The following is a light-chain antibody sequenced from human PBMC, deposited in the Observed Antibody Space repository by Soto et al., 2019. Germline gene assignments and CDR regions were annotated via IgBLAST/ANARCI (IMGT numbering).Light chain of an antibody. V-gene: IGKV1-5*01. J-gene: IGKJ4*01. CDR3: QQFNV. Sequence: IQMTQSPSTLSASVGDRVTITCRASQSISSWLAWYQQKPGKAPKLLIYDASSLESGVPSRFSGSGSGTDFTPTISSLQPEDFATYYCQQFNVFGGGTKVDI. CDR1: QSISSW. CDR2: DAS.